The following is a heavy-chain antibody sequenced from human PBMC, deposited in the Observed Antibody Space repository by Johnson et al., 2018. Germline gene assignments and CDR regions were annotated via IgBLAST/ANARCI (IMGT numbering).Heavy chain of an antibody. CDR2: IGTVGDI. V-gene: IGHV3-13*01. D-gene: IGHD3-16*01. CDR1: GLPFSTYD. Sequence: EVQLVESGGGLVQPGGSLRLSCAASGLPFSTYDMHWVRQATGKGLEWVSGIGTVGDIYYAASVKVRFTNSREDDKNSLYCQMDSLKVGDTAVYYCVTGGQGWDEWGQGTPVTVSS. CDR3: VTGGQGWDE. J-gene: IGHJ4*02.